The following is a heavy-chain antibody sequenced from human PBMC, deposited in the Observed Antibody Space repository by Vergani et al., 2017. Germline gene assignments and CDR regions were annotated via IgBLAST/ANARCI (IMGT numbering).Heavy chain of an antibody. V-gene: IGHV4-38-2*01. CDR1: GYSISSGSY. D-gene: IGHD2-21*02. J-gene: IGHJ4*02. CDR2: VFHSGTT. CDR3: ARHNLWGDSQTGIDF. Sequence: QVQLQESGPGLVKPSETLYLTCGVSGYSISSGSYWAWIRQPPGKGLEWIGSVFHSGTTHYNPSIESLVTISVDTSRNQFSLRLSSVTAADTAVYYCARHNLWGDSQTGIDFWGLGTLVIVSS.